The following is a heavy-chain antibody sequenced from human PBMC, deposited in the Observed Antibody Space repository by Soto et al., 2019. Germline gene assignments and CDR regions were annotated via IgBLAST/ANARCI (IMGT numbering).Heavy chain of an antibody. CDR2: VSAYNGER. CDR1: GYTFTNYG. CDR3: SRGTSIPASGDY. Sequence: QVQLVQSGAEVKKPGASVKVSCKASGYTFTNYGINWVRQAPGQGLEWLGWVSAYNGERRYAQRVQARVIMTTDTVTTTAYVELRSLRSDDTAVYYCSRGTSIPASGDYWGQGTLVTVSS. J-gene: IGHJ4*01. V-gene: IGHV1-18*01. D-gene: IGHD6-6*01.